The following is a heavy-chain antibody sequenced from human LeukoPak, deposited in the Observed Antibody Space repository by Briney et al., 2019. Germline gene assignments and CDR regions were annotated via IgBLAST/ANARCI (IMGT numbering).Heavy chain of an antibody. CDR1: GGSISSYY. CDR3: AREGGNSVYDY. Sequence: PSETLSLTCTVSGGSISSYYWSWIRQPAGKGLEWIGRIYTSGSTNYNPSLKSRVTISVDTSKNQFSLKLTSVTDADTAMYYCAREGGNSVYDYWGQGTLVTVSS. CDR2: IYTSGST. V-gene: IGHV4-4*07. J-gene: IGHJ4*02. D-gene: IGHD4-23*01.